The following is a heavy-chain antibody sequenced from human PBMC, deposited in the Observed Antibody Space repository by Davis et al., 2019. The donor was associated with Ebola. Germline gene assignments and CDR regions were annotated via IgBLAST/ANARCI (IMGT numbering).Heavy chain of an antibody. CDR1: GFTFSVSA. D-gene: IGHD3-22*01. J-gene: IGHJ3*02. CDR2: ISSGSYYI. Sequence: GESLKISCAASGFTFSVSAVHWVRQAPGKGLEWVSSISSGSYYIYYADSLKGRFTISRDNGKNSLYLHMNSLRAEDTAVYHCARGGYYDSSGYSHAAFDIWGQGTMVTVSS. CDR3: ARGGYYDSSGYSHAAFDI. V-gene: IGHV3-21*01.